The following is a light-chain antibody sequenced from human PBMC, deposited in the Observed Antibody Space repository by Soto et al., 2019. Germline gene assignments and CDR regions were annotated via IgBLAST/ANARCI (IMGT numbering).Light chain of an antibody. CDR1: QSVSSSY. V-gene: IGKV3D-20*01. J-gene: IGKJ4*01. CDR2: DAS. Sequence: EIVLTQSPATLSLSPGERATLSCGASQSVSSSYLAWYQQKPGLAPRLLIYDASSRATGIPDRFSGSGSGTDFTLTISRLEPEDFPVYYCQQYGSSPPLTFGGGTKVEIK. CDR3: QQYGSSPPLT.